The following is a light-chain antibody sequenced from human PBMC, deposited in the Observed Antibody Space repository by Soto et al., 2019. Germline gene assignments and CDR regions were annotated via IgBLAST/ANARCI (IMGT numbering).Light chain of an antibody. V-gene: IGLV1-44*01. Sequence: QSALTQPPSASGTPGQRGTIFCSTGRSHLGDNTVNWYQHVPGTAPKLLIYSYGQRPPGAPDRFPGSGSGPPASLAISGLQSEDEADYYCAAWDATLAGYVFGTGTKVTVL. CDR2: SYG. CDR1: RSHLGDNT. J-gene: IGLJ1*01. CDR3: AAWDATLAGYV.